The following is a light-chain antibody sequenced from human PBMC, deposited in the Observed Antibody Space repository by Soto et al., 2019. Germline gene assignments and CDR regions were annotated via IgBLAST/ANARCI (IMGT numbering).Light chain of an antibody. CDR1: QDLTNY. J-gene: IGKJ2*01. CDR3: QQYVNLPYT. V-gene: IGKV1-33*01. CDR2: DTV. Sequence: DIQMTQSPPSLAASVGDRVTITCQASQDLTNYLNWYQQKPGQAPKLLIYDTVTLEEGVPSRFSRGGSGTEFKFTINVLQHEHAAIYSCQQYVNLPYTFGQGTKREIK.